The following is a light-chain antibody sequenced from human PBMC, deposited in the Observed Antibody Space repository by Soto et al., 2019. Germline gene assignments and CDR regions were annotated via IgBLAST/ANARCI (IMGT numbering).Light chain of an antibody. CDR3: QQRSNWPPSIT. V-gene: IGKV3-11*01. CDR2: DAS. CDR1: QSVSNY. Sequence: IVFTQSSATLSLSPGGRGTPSFRAIQSVSNYLAWFQQKPGQAPRLLINDASNRATGIPARFSGSGSGTDFTLTISSLEPEDFAVYYCQQRSNWPPSITFGQGTRLEI. J-gene: IGKJ5*01.